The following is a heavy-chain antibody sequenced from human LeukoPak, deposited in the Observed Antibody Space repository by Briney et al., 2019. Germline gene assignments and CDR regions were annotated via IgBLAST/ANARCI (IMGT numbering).Heavy chain of an antibody. CDR1: GGSISSSSYY. D-gene: IGHD6-13*01. V-gene: IGHV4-39*01. CDR3: AKSGSIAAAGTIDY. J-gene: IGHJ4*02. CDR2: IYYSGST. Sequence: NPSETLSLTCTVSGGSISSSSYYWGWIRQPPGKGLEWIGSIYYSGSTYYNPSLKSRVTISVDTSKNQFSLKLSSVTAADTAVYYCAKSGSIAAAGTIDYWGQGTLVTVSS.